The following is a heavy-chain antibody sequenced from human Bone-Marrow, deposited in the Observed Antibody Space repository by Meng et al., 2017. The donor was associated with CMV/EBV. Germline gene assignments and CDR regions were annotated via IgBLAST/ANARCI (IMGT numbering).Heavy chain of an antibody. D-gene: IGHD6-13*01. V-gene: IGHV3-23*03. CDR1: GFTFSSYA. CDR2: IYSGGSST. J-gene: IGHJ6*02. Sequence: ESLKISCAASGFTFSSYAMSWVRQAPGKGLEWVSVIYSGGSSTYYADSVKGRFTISRDNSKNTLYLQMNSLRAEDTAVYYCAKTRIAAAGTYYYYGMDVWGQGTTVTVSS. CDR3: AKTRIAAAGTYYYYGMDV.